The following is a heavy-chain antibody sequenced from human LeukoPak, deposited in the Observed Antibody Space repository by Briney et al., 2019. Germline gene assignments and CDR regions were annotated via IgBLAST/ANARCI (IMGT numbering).Heavy chain of an antibody. J-gene: IGHJ4*02. V-gene: IGHV4-59*01. CDR3: ARDRSSWGYYFDY. CDR2: IYYSGST. D-gene: IGHD2-2*01. CDR1: SGSISSYY. Sequence: SETLSLTCAVSSGSISSYYWNWIRQPPGKGLEWIGYIYYSGSTNYNPSLKSRVTISVDTSKNQFSLKLSSVTAADTAVYYCARDRSSWGYYFDYWGQGTLVTVSS.